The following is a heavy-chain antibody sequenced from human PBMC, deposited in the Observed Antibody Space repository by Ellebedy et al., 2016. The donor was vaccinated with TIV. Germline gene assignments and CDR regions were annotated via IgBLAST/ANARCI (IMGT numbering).Heavy chain of an antibody. D-gene: IGHD3-9*01. CDR2: ISYDGSND. V-gene: IGHV3-30*18. J-gene: IGHJ6*02. CDR1: GFTFSSYG. Sequence: GGSLRLSCAASGFTFSSYGLHWVRLAPGKGLEWVAFISYDGSNDYYADSVKGRFTISRDKSTSTLYLQMDSLRVEDTAVYYCAKEAYDILTGSRMYGMDVWGQGTTVTVSS. CDR3: AKEAYDILTGSRMYGMDV.